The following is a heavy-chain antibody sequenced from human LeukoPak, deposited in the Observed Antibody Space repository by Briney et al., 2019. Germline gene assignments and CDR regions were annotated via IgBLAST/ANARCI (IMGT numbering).Heavy chain of an antibody. CDR1: GGSISSYY. J-gene: IGHJ5*02. V-gene: IGHV4-59*01. CDR3: ARESCSSSSCYNNWFDP. CDR2: LYYTGST. Sequence: SETLSLTCTVSGGSISSYYWSWIRQPPGKGLEWIGYLYYTGSTNCNPSLKSRVTISVDTSKNQFSLKLSSVTAADTAVYYCARESCSSSSCYNNWFDPWGQGTLVTVSS. D-gene: IGHD2-2*02.